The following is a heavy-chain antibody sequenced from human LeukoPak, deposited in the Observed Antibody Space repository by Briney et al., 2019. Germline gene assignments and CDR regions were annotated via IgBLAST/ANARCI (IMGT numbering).Heavy chain of an antibody. Sequence: GGSLRLSCAASGFTFSRFGMQWVRQAPGKGLEWVAFIRYDGSDKYYADFVKGRFTISRDNSKDTLYLQMNSLRGEDTAVYYCAKTPGGSSDYWGQGTLVTVSS. CDR1: GFTFSRFG. V-gene: IGHV3-30*02. CDR2: IRYDGSDK. D-gene: IGHD2-15*01. J-gene: IGHJ4*02. CDR3: AKTPGGSSDY.